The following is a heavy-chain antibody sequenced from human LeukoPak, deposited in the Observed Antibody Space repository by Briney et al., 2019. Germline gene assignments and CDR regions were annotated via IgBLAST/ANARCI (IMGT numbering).Heavy chain of an antibody. V-gene: IGHV3-7*01. Sequence: PGGSLRLSCAASGFTLNSYLMSWVRQAPGRGLEWVANIKKDGSEESYLDSVKGRFTVSRDNAKNSLFLQMNSLRGEDTAVYYCARSNPNRNALDLWGQGTMLTISS. D-gene: IGHD1-14*01. CDR3: ARSNPNRNALDL. CDR2: IKKDGSEE. CDR1: GFTLNSYL. J-gene: IGHJ3*01.